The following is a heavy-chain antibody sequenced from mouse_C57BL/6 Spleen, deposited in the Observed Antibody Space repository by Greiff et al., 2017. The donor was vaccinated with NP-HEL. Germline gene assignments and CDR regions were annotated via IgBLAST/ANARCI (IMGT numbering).Heavy chain of an antibody. V-gene: IGHV5-9*01. CDR1: GFTFSSYT. Sequence: EVKLVESGGGLVKPGGSLKLSCAASGFTFSSYTMSWVRQTPEKRLEWVATISGGGGNTYYPDSVKGRFTISRDNAKNTLYLQMSSLRSEDTALYYCARHQGSYYGSSYWYFDVWGTGTTVTVSS. J-gene: IGHJ1*03. CDR3: ARHQGSYYGSSYWYFDV. CDR2: ISGGGGNT. D-gene: IGHD1-1*01.